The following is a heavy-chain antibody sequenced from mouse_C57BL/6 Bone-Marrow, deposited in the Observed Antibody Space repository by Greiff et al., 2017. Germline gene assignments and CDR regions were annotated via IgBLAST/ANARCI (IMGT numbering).Heavy chain of an antibody. J-gene: IGHJ4*01. CDR2: ISDGGSYT. CDR3: AREAGKAMDD. D-gene: IGHD4-1*01. Sequence: EVKLVESGGGLVKPGGSLKLSCAASGFTFSSYAMSWVRQTPEKRLEWVATISDGGSYTYYPDNVQGRFTISRDNAKNILYLQMSHLKSEDTAMYYCAREAGKAMDDWGQGTSVTVSS. V-gene: IGHV5-4*01. CDR1: GFTFSSYA.